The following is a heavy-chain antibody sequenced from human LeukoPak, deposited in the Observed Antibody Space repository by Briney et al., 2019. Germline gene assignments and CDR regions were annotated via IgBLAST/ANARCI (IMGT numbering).Heavy chain of an antibody. J-gene: IGHJ4*02. CDR3: ARGPPLVYFDY. Sequence: SETLSLTCTVSGGSISSSSYYWGWIRQPPGKGLEWIGYIHYSGSTNYNPSLKSRVTITEDTSKNQFSLKLSSVTAADTAFYYCARGPPLVYFDYWGQGALVTVSS. D-gene: IGHD6-6*01. CDR2: IHYSGST. CDR1: GGSISSSSYY. V-gene: IGHV4-61*05.